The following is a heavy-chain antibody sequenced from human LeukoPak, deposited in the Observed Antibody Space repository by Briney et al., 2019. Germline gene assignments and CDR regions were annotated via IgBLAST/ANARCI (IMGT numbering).Heavy chain of an antibody. CDR2: IHDSGST. CDR3: ATYIVGAYNWCDP. V-gene: IGHV4-59*01. CDR1: GGSISSYY. J-gene: IGHJ5*02. Sequence: SETLSLTCAVSGGSISSYYWSWIRQPPGKGLEWIGYIHDSGSTNYNPSLNNRVTFSLDTSKNLFFLKLSSVTAANTAVYYCATYIVGAYNWCDPWGQGTLVTVSS. D-gene: IGHD1-26*01.